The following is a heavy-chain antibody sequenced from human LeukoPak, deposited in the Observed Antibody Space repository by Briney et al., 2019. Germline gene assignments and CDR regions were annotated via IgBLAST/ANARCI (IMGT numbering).Heavy chain of an antibody. V-gene: IGHV3-30-3*01. CDR3: ARSDQWLAENWFDP. CDR2: ISYGGTNK. Sequence: PGGSLRLSCAASGFTFSSYAMHWVRQAPGKGLEWVAVISYGGTNKYYADSVKGRFTISRDNSKNTLYLQMNSLRAEDTAVYYCARSDQWLAENWFDPWGQGTLVTVSS. J-gene: IGHJ5*02. D-gene: IGHD6-19*01. CDR1: GFTFSSYA.